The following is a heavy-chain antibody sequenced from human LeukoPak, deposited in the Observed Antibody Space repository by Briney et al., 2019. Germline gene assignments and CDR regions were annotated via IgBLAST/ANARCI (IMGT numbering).Heavy chain of an antibody. CDR2: INSDGSST. CDR1: GFTFSSYA. CDR3: VSSYCSGGSCYSASGS. V-gene: IGHV3-74*01. Sequence: GGSLRLSCAASGFTFSSYAMSWVRQAPGKGLVWVSRINSDGSSTSYADSVKGRFTISRGNAKNTLYLQMNSLRAEDSAVYYCVSSYCSGGSCYSASGSWGQGTLVTVSS. D-gene: IGHD2-15*01. J-gene: IGHJ5*02.